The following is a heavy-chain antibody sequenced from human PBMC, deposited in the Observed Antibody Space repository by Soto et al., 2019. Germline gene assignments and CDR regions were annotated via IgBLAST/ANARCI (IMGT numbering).Heavy chain of an antibody. Sequence: QVQLVESGGGVFQPGRSLGLSCAASGFTFSSYGMHWVRQAPGKGLEWLAIIWYDGTNEDYADSVKGRFTISRDNSKNTLYLQMNSLRTEDTAVYYCVRDLGNDSDYWGQGTLVTVSS. D-gene: IGHD1-1*01. J-gene: IGHJ4*02. CDR1: GFTFSSYG. CDR2: IWYDGTNE. CDR3: VRDLGNDSDY. V-gene: IGHV3-33*01.